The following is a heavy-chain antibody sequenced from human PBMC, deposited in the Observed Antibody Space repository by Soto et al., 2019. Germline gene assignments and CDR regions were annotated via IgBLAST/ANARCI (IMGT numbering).Heavy chain of an antibody. Sequence: GGSLRLSCAASGFTFSSYGMHWVRQAPGKGLEWVAVIWYDGSNKYYADSVKGRFTISRDNSKNTLYLQMNSLRAEDTAVYYCASGSGGVKEWDYTTSDYWGQGTLVTVSS. CDR2: IWYDGSNK. CDR1: GFTFSSYG. D-gene: IGHD3-16*01. V-gene: IGHV3-33*01. CDR3: ASGSGGVKEWDYTTSDY. J-gene: IGHJ4*02.